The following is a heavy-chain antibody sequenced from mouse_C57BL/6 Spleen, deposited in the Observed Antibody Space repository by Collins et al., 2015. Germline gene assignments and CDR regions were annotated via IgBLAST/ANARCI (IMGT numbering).Heavy chain of an antibody. J-gene: IGHJ3*01. CDR3: AKASHYYGSSYGAWFAY. D-gene: IGHD1-1*01. Sequence: DVQLQESGPGLVEPSQSLSLTCTVTGYSITSDYAWNWIRQFPGNKLEWMGYISYSGSTSYNPSLKSRISITRDTSKNQFFLQLNSVTTEDTATYYCAKASHYYGSSYGAWFAYWGQGTLVTVSA. CDR2: ISYSGST. CDR1: GYSITSDYA. V-gene: IGHV3-2*02.